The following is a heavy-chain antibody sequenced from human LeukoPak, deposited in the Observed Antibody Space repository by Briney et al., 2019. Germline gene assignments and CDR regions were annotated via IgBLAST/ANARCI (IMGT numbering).Heavy chain of an antibody. D-gene: IGHD3-10*01. CDR3: ATDVATGFGELLSFGY. V-gene: IGHV1-24*01. CDR1: GYTLTELS. Sequence: GASVKVSCKVSGYTLTELSTHWVRQAPGKGLEWMGGFDPEDGETIYAQKFQGRVTMTEDTSTDTAYMELSSLRSEDTAVYYCATDVATGFGELLSFGYWGQGTLVTVSS. CDR2: FDPEDGET. J-gene: IGHJ4*02.